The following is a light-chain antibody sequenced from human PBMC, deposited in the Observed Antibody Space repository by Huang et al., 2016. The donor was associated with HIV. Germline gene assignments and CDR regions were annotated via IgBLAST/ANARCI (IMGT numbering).Light chain of an antibody. CDR2: DAS. CDR3: QQYNKWPRT. Sequence: DILMTQSPVTLSVPPGERATLSCRVSQHLGSNLAWYQQKPGHPPRLLIYDASTRATGAPARFSGSGSKTDFNLTIDSLQSEDSALYFCQQYNKWPRTFGQGTKLEIK. V-gene: IGKV3D-15*01. CDR1: QHLGSN. J-gene: IGKJ1*01.